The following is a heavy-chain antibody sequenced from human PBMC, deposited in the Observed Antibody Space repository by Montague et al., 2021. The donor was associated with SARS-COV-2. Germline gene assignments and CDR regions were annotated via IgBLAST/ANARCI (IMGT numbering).Heavy chain of an antibody. CDR3: ASGHDSSGLPDDY. V-gene: IGHV3-64*01. CDR1: GFTFSSYA. D-gene: IGHD3-22*01. J-gene: IGHJ4*02. CDR2: ISSNGGST. Sequence: SLRLSCAASGFTFSSYAMHWVRQAPGKGLEYVSAISSNGGSTYYANSVKGRFTISRDNSKNTLYLQMGSLRAEDMAVYYCASGHDSSGLPDDYWGQGTLVTVSS.